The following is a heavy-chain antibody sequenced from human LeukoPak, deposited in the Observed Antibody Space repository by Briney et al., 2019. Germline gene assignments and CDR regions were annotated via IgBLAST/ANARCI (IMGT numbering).Heavy chain of an antibody. V-gene: IGHV3-43*02. CDR1: GFMFDDSA. Sequence: GGSLRLSCAASGFMFDDSAMHWVRQAPGKGLEWVSLISGDGVSTFYADSVKGRFTISRDNSKNSLSLQMDSLTTEDTALYYCAKEGNSHTSNYFDNWGQGILVTVSS. CDR2: ISGDGVST. J-gene: IGHJ4*02. D-gene: IGHD3-9*01. CDR3: AKEGNSHTSNYFDN.